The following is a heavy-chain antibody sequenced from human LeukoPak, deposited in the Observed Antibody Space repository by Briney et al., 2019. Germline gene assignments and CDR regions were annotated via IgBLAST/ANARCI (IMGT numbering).Heavy chain of an antibody. CDR3: AKAFYGDTGFDY. CDR2: ITGSGGST. V-gene: IGHV3-23*01. CDR1: GFTFSSYA. D-gene: IGHD4-17*01. Sequence: GGSLRLSCAASGFTFSSYAMSWVSQAPGKGLEWVSAITGSGGSTYYADSVKGRFTISRDNSKNTLYLQMNSLRAEDTAIYFCAKAFYGDTGFDYWGQGTLVTVSS. J-gene: IGHJ4*02.